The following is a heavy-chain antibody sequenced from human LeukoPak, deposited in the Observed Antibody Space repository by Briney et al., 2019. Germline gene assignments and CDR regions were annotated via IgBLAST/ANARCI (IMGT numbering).Heavy chain of an antibody. D-gene: IGHD1-26*01. J-gene: IGHJ4*02. Sequence: AETLCLTCGASGASVSSGAYYWSWLRQPPGKGLEGIGYISDSGSTNYNLSLRSRVIMSVDTSKNQFSLRLSSVTAADTAVYYCATRPGGADRFYPYFDYWGQGALVTVSS. CDR1: GASVSSGAYY. V-gene: IGHV4-61*08. CDR2: ISDSGST. CDR3: ATRPGGADRFYPYFDY.